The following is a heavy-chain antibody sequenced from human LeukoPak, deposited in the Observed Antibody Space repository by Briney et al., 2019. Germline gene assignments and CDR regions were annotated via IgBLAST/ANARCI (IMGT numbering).Heavy chain of an antibody. D-gene: IGHD1-26*01. J-gene: IGHJ4*02. Sequence: PGGSLRLSCAASGFTFSSYSMNWVRQAPGKGLEWVSSISSSSSYIYYADSVKGRFTISRDNAKNSLYLQMNSLRAEDTAVYYCARDGLLGWELPPPSFDYWGQGTLVTVSS. CDR2: ISSSSSYI. V-gene: IGHV3-21*01. CDR1: GFTFSSYS. CDR3: ARDGLLGWELPPPSFDY.